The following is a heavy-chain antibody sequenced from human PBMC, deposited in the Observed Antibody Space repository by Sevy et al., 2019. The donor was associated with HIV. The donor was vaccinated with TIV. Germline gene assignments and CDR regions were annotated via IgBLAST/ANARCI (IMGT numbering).Heavy chain of an antibody. CDR1: GFTFSSYA. Sequence: GGSLRLSCAASGFTFSSYAMSWVRQAPGKGLEWVSAISGSGGSTYYADSVKGRFTISRDNSKNTLYLQMNSLRAEDTAVSYCAYGYGYCSGGSCLSFQHWGQGTLVTVSS. V-gene: IGHV3-23*01. J-gene: IGHJ1*01. CDR2: ISGSGGST. CDR3: AYGYGYCSGGSCLSFQH. D-gene: IGHD2-15*01.